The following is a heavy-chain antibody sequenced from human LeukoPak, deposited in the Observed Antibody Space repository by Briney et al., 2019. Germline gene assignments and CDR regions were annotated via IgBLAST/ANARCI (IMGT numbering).Heavy chain of an antibody. CDR2: ISGSGGST. Sequence: GGSLRLPCAASGFPFSSYAMSWVRQAPRKGREWVAAISGSGGSTYNAVSVEGRFTISRENSEITLYLKMNSLRAEETGVYYCAMKARGYGSSGPAAPFDYWGQGTLGTVSS. CDR3: AMKARGYGSSGPAAPFDY. D-gene: IGHD6-13*01. V-gene: IGHV3-23*01. CDR1: GFPFSSYA. J-gene: IGHJ4*02.